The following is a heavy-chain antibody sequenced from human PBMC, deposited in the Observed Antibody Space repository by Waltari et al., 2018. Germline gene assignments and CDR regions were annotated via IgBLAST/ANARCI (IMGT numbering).Heavy chain of an antibody. V-gene: IGHV3-30-3*01. CDR1: GFTFSSYA. J-gene: IGHJ6*02. D-gene: IGHD1-26*01. Sequence: QVQLVESGGGVVQPGRSLRLSCAASGFTFSSYAMHWFSQSPGKGLEWVAVISYDGSNKYYADSVKGRFTISRDNSKNTLYLQMNSLRAEDTAVYYCARNRGGGSSPFFMGVWGQGTTVTVSS. CDR2: ISYDGSNK. CDR3: ARNRGGGSSPFFMGV.